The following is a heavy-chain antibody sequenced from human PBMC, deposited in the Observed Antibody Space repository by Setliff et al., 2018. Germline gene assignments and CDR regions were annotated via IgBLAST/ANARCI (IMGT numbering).Heavy chain of an antibody. CDR2: INPSGGLT. CDR1: GYTLSKYY. CDR3: ARDRFYNSWSGTSITAPHDAFDI. J-gene: IGHJ3*02. D-gene: IGHD3-3*01. Sequence: ASVKVSCKASGYTLSKYYMHWVRQAPGQGLEWMGIINPSGGLTKYAQKFQGRVTMTSDTSTNTVYLEVSSLRSEDTAVYFCARDRFYNSWSGTSITAPHDAFDIWGQGAMVTVSS. V-gene: IGHV1-46*03.